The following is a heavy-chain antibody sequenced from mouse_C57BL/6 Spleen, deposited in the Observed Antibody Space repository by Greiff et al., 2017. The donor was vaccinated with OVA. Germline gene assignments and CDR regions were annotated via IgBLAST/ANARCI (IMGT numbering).Heavy chain of an antibody. D-gene: IGHD1-1*02. CDR1: GYTFTSYW. V-gene: IGHV1-69*01. Sequence: VQLQQPGAELVMPGASVKLSCKASGYTFTSYWVHWVKQRPGQGLEWIGEIDPSDSYTNYNQKFKGKSTLTVDKSSSTAYMQLSSLTSEDSAVYYCARRLWGYAMDYWGQGTSVTVSS. CDR2: IDPSDSYT. CDR3: ARRLWGYAMDY. J-gene: IGHJ4*01.